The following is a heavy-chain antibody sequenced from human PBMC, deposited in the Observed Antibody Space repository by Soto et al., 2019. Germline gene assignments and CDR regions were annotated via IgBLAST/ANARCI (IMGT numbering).Heavy chain of an antibody. V-gene: IGHV3-48*01. CDR3: AIRPSGDYVDC. Sequence: EVQLVESGGGLVQPGGSLRLSCAASGFTFSSYSMNWVRQAPGKGLEWVSYISSSSSTIYYADSVKGRFTISRDNAKNSLYLQMNSLRAEDTAVYYCAIRPSGDYVDCWGQGTLVTVSS. J-gene: IGHJ4*02. CDR2: ISSSSSTI. D-gene: IGHD4-17*01. CDR1: GFTFSSYS.